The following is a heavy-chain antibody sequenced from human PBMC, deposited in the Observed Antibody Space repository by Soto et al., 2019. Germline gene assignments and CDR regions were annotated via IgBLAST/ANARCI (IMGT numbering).Heavy chain of an antibody. CDR2: ISSSSSTI. Sequence: EVQLVESGGGLVQPGGSLRLSCAASGFTFSSYSMNWVRQAPGKGLEWVSYISSSSSTIYYADSVKGRFTISRDNAKNSLYLQMHCLRDEDTAVYYCASGAPYYGDYVVLYWGQGTLVNVSS. CDR3: ASGAPYYGDYVVLY. J-gene: IGHJ4*02. CDR1: GFTFSSYS. V-gene: IGHV3-48*02. D-gene: IGHD4-17*01.